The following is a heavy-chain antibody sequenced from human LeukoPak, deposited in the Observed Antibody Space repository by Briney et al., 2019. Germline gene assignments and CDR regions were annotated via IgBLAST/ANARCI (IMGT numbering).Heavy chain of an antibody. J-gene: IGHJ4*02. CDR3: AHLGYDSSGIGTGPPPIDY. D-gene: IGHD3-22*01. V-gene: IGHV2-5*01. Sequence: SGPTLVSPTQTLTLTCTFSGFSLSTSGVGVGWIRQPPGKALEWLALIYWNDDKRYSPSLKSRLTITKDTSKNQVVLTMTNMDPVDTATYYCAHLGYDSSGIGTGPPPIDYWGQGTLVTISS. CDR1: GFSLSTSGVG. CDR2: IYWNDDK.